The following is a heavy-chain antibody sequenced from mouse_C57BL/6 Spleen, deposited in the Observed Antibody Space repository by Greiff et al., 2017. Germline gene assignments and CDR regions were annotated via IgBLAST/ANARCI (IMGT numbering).Heavy chain of an antibody. CDR2: IHPNSGST. Sequence: VQLQQPGAELVKPGASVKLSCKASGYTFTSYWMHWVKRRPGQGLEWIGMIHPNSGSTNYNEKFKSKATLTVDKSSSTAYMQLSSLTSEHPAVYYWARDIYYYGSSLFDYWGQGTTLTVSS. J-gene: IGHJ2*01. CDR1: GYTFTSYW. V-gene: IGHV1-64*01. D-gene: IGHD1-1*01. CDR3: ARDIYYYGSSLFDY.